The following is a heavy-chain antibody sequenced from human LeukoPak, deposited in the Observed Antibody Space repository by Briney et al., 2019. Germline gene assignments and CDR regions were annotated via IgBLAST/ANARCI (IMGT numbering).Heavy chain of an antibody. Sequence: SQTLSLTCAVSGGSISSGGYSWSWIRQPPGKGLEWIGYIYHSGSTYYNPSLKSRVTISVDTSKNQFSLKLSSVTAADTAVYYCASSSRPIDVGDFDWLRLCDAFDIWGQGTMVTVSS. CDR1: GGSISSGGYS. V-gene: IGHV4-30-2*01. CDR3: ASSSRPIDVGDFDWLRLCDAFDI. CDR2: IYHSGST. J-gene: IGHJ3*02. D-gene: IGHD3-9*01.